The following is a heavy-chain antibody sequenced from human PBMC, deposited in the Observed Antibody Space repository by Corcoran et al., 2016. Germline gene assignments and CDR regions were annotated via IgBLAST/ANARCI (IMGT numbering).Heavy chain of an antibody. V-gene: IGHV3-21*01. CDR1: GFTFNSYG. Sequence: EVQLVESGGGLVKPGGSLRLSCAASGFTFNSYGMQWVRQAPGKGLEWVSAINDNSNYIYYADSVKGRFTISRDNVRDSLYLQMNSLRAEDTAVYYCACDLRWVRGAFDSWGQGTMVTVSS. J-gene: IGHJ3*02. D-gene: IGHD3-10*01. CDR2: INDNSNYI. CDR3: ACDLRWVRGAFDS.